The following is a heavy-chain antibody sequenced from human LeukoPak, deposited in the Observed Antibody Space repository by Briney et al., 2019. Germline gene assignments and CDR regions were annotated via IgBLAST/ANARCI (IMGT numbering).Heavy chain of an antibody. CDR3: ARVGPSVATIRDWYFDL. Sequence: PGGSLRLSCVASGFTFSAYYISWIRQAPGQGLEWVSYISLTGDTIYYADSVKGRFTISRDNSKNTLYLQMNSLRAEDTAVYYCARVGPSVATIRDWYFDLWGRGTLVTVSS. CDR2: ISLTGDTI. V-gene: IGHV3-11*04. J-gene: IGHJ2*01. D-gene: IGHD5-24*01. CDR1: GFTFSAYY.